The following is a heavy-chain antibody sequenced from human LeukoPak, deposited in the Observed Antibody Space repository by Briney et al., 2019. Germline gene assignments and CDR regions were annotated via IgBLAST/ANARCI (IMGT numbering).Heavy chain of an antibody. V-gene: IGHV3-30*18. D-gene: IGHD5-12*01. J-gene: IGHJ4*02. CDR2: ILYDGSNK. CDR1: GFPFSNYG. CDR3: AKGYQYGGYDYFDY. Sequence: GGSLRLSCAASGFPFSNYGIHWVRQAPGKGLEWVAVILYDGSNKYYADPVKGRFTISRDNSKNTVYLRMNGLRGEDTAVYYCAKGYQYGGYDYFDYWGQGTLVTVSS.